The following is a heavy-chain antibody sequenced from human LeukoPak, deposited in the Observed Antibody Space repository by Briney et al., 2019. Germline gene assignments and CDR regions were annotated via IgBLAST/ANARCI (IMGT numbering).Heavy chain of an antibody. V-gene: IGHV1-58*02. CDR2: IVVGSGNT. J-gene: IGHJ4*02. CDR1: GFTFTSSA. CDR3: AAATPSKEPIAAAGTGDY. D-gene: IGHD6-13*01. Sequence: SVKASCKASGFTFTSSAMQWVRQARGQRLEWIGWIVVGSGNTNYAQKFQERVTITRDMSTSTAYMELSSLRSEDTAVYYCAAATPSKEPIAAAGTGDYWGQGTLVTVSS.